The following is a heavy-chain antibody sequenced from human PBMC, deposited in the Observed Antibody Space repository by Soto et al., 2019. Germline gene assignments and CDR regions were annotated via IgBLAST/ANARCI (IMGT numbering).Heavy chain of an antibody. CDR1: GGSISSYY. J-gene: IGHJ6*02. V-gene: IGHV4-59*01. D-gene: IGHD3-16*01. Sequence: SETLSLTCTVSGGSISSYYWSWIRQPPGKGLEWIGYIYYSGSTNYNPSLKSRVTISVDTSKNQFSLKLSSVTAADTAVYYCANSGGGSGDYYYGMGVWGQGTTVTVSS. CDR2: IYYSGST. CDR3: ANSGGGSGDYYYGMGV.